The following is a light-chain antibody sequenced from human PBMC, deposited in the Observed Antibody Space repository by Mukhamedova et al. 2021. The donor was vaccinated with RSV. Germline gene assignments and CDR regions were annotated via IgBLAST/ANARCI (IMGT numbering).Light chain of an antibody. CDR1: QSVSSN. CDR3: QQYNNWLT. V-gene: IGKV3-15*01. Sequence: VSPGERATLSCRASQSVSSNLAWYQQKPGQAPRLLIYGASTRATGIPARFSGSGSGTEFTLTISSLQSEDFAVYYCQQYNNWLTFGG. CDR2: GAS. J-gene: IGKJ4*01.